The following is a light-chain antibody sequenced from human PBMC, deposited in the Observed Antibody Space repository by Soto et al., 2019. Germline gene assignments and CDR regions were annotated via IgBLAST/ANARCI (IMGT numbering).Light chain of an antibody. V-gene: IGKV3-20*01. CDR3: QQYNNWPPT. CDR1: QSISNSY. Sequence: ENVLTQSPGTLSLSPGERATLSCRASQSISNSYLAWYQQKPGQTPSLLIYHASNRATGIPDRFSGSGSGTDFTLTISRLEPEDFAVYYCQQYNNWPPTFGQGTRLEIK. CDR2: HAS. J-gene: IGKJ5*01.